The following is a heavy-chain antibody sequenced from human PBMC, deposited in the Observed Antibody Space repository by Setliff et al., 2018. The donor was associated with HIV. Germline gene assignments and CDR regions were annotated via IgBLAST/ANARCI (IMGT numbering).Heavy chain of an antibody. V-gene: IGHV1-46*01. CDR2: LNPSEGTT. J-gene: IGHJ5*02. CDR1: GYTFTTYY. D-gene: IGHD2-8*01. Sequence: ASVKVSCKASGYTFTTYYIHWVRQAPGQGLEWMGILNPSEGTTSFAQKFQGRVTMTRDTSTSTVYMDLSSLRSDDTAVYYCVRGCMSACNSWFDAWGQGTRVTVSS. CDR3: VRGCMSACNSWFDA.